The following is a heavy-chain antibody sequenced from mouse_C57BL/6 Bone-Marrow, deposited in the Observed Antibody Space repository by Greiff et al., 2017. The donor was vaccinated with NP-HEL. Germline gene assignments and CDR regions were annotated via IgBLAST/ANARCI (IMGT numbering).Heavy chain of an antibody. CDR2: IDPSDSYP. J-gene: IGHJ3*01. V-gene: IGHV1-69*01. CDR1: GYTFTSYW. Sequence: VQLQQSGAELVMPGASVKLSCKASGYTFTSYWMHWVKQRPGQGLEWIGEIDPSDSYPNSNQKFKGKSTLTVDKSSSTAYMQLSSLTSEDSAVYYCARDGFFAYWGQGTLVTVSA. CDR3: ARDGFFAY. D-gene: IGHD2-3*01.